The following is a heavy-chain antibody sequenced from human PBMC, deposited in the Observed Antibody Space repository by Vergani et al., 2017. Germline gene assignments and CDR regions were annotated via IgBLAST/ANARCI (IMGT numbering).Heavy chain of an antibody. Sequence: QVQLVESGGNVVQSGTSPRLSCAASGFSFGSYGMHWVRQSPGKGLEWVAVISNDGGNKYYADSVKGRFTIYKDNTVDMLSLQMNSLRAEDTAVYYCAKDLYGSGSYYIYYYGMDVWGQGTTVTVSS. CDR2: ISNDGGNK. CDR1: GFSFGSYG. J-gene: IGHJ6*02. CDR3: AKDLYGSGSYYIYYYGMDV. D-gene: IGHD3-10*01. V-gene: IGHV3-30*18.